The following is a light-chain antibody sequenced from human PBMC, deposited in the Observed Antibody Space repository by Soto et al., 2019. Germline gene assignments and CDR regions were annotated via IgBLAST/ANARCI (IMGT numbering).Light chain of an antibody. CDR3: QQYNTYSWT. V-gene: IGKV1-5*01. CDR1: QTISSW. Sequence: DIQMTQSPSTLSGSVGDRFTITCRASQTISSWLAWYQQKPGKAPKLLIYDASSLQSGVPSRFSGSGSGTEFALTISSLQPDDFATYYCQQYNTYSWTFGPGTKVDIK. J-gene: IGKJ1*01. CDR2: DAS.